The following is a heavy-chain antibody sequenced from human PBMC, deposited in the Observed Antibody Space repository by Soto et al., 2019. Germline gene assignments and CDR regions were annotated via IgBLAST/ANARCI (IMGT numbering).Heavy chain of an antibody. CDR1: GGSISSYY. Sequence: SETLSLTCTVSGGSISSYYWSWIRQPPGKGLEWIGYIYYSGSTNYNPSLKSRVTISVDTSKNQFSLKLSSVTAADTAVYYCARDTGIAVAGIGMDVWGQGTTVTAP. CDR2: IYYSGST. D-gene: IGHD6-19*01. V-gene: IGHV4-59*01. J-gene: IGHJ6*02. CDR3: ARDTGIAVAGIGMDV.